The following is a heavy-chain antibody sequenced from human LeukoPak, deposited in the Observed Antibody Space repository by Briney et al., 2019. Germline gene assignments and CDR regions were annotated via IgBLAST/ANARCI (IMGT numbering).Heavy chain of an antibody. CDR2: VNQDGSQK. Sequence: GGSLRLSCVASGFTFSSYWMAWVRQAPEKGLECVATVNQDGSQKYYVDSVKGRFTISRDNAKNSLNLQMNSLRAEDTAIYYCARHGDFDFAYWGQGTLVTVSS. CDR3: ARHGDFDFAY. CDR1: GFTFSSYW. J-gene: IGHJ4*02. V-gene: IGHV3-7*01. D-gene: IGHD4-17*01.